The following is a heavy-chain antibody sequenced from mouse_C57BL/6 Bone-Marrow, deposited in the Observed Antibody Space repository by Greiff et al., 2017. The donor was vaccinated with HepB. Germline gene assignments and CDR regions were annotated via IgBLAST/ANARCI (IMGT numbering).Heavy chain of an antibody. CDR3: ARDRALGDWYFDV. Sequence: EVQRVESGGGLVKPGGSLKLSCAASGFTFSSYAMSWVRQTPEKRLEWVATISDGGSYTYYPDNVKGRFTISRDNAKNNLYLQMSHLKSEDTAMYYCARDRALGDWYFDVWGTGTTVTVSS. D-gene: IGHD3-1*01. CDR1: GFTFSSYA. J-gene: IGHJ1*03. V-gene: IGHV5-4*01. CDR2: ISDGGSYT.